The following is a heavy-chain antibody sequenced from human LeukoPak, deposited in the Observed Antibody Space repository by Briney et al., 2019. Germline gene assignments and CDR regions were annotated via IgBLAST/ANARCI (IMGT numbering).Heavy chain of an antibody. J-gene: IGHJ3*02. CDR3: AKDLTSGATRLAAMGTHAFDI. V-gene: IGHV3-23*01. Sequence: PGGSLRLSCAASGFTFSSYAMSWVRQAPGKGLEWVSAISGSGGSTSYADSVKGRFTISRDNSKDTLYLQMNSLRAEDTAVYYCAKDLTSGATRLAAMGTHAFDIWGQGTMVTVSS. CDR1: GFTFSSYA. D-gene: IGHD3-16*01. CDR2: ISGSGGST.